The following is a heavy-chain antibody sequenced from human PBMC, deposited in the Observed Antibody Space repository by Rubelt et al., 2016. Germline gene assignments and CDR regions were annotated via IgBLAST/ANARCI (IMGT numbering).Heavy chain of an antibody. CDR2: IIPIFGTA. D-gene: IGHD6-13*01. CDR1: GGTFSSYA. V-gene: IGHV1-69*06. CDR3: ARGGGIAAAGTDGNWFDP. J-gene: IGHJ5*02. Sequence: QVQLVQSGAEVKKPGSSVKVSCKASGGTFSSYAISWVRQAPGQGLEWMGGIIPIFGTANYAQKFQGRVTMTTDTSTSTAYMELRSLRSDDTVVYYCARGGGIAAAGTDGNWFDPWGQGTLVTVSS.